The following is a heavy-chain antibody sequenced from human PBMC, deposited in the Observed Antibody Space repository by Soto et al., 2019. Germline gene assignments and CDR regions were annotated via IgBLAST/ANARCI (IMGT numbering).Heavy chain of an antibody. D-gene: IGHD2-2*01. CDR1: GFTFSYYT. CDR3: ADPVPAPTLSASSDMDV. Sequence: EVQLLESGGGLVQPGGSLRLSCVASGFTFSYYTMSWVRQAPGKGLEWVSGISNSGDTIYYADSVKGRFTISRDNFKNTLYLQMNTLRADDTAVYYFADPVPAPTLSASSDMDVWGQCTTVTVSS. CDR2: ISNSGDTI. V-gene: IGHV3-23*01. J-gene: IGHJ6*02.